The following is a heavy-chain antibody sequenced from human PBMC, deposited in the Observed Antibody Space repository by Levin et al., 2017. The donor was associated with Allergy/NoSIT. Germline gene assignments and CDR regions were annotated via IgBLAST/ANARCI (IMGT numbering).Heavy chain of an antibody. J-gene: IGHJ6*02. CDR3: ARAPHCSSTSCYIYGMDV. V-gene: IGHV5-51*01. CDR1: GYSFTSYW. CDR2: IYPGDSDT. D-gene: IGHD2-2*01. Sequence: ASVKVSCKGSGYSFTSYWIGWVRQMPGKGLEWMGIIYPGDSDTRYSPSFQGQVTISADKSISTAYLLWSSLKASDTAMYYCARAPHCSSTSCYIYGMDVWGQGTTVTVSS.